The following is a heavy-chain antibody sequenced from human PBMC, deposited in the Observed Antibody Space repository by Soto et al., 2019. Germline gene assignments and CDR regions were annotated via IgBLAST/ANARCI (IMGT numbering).Heavy chain of an antibody. V-gene: IGHV3-33*01. Sequence: SLRLSCAASGFTFSSYGMHWVRQAPGKGLEWVAVIWYDGSNKYYADSVKGRFTISRDNSKNTLYLQMNSLRAEDTAVYYCARDQGRYYYYGMDVWGQGTTVTVSS. CDR1: GFTFSSYG. CDR2: IWYDGSNK. J-gene: IGHJ6*02. CDR3: ARDQGRYYYYGMDV.